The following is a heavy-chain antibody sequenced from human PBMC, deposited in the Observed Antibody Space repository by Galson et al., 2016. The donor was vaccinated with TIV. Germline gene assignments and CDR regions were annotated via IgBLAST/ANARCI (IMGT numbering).Heavy chain of an antibody. CDR2: LSLNGDYT. J-gene: IGHJ3*01. D-gene: IGHD2-21*01. CDR1: GFSFRNYV. CDR3: AKVGESGDYSWDAFDV. V-gene: IGHV3-23*01. Sequence: SLRLSCAASGFSFRNYVMSWVRLAPGKGLEWVSSLSLNGDYTYYADSVKGRFAISRDNSKYTLFLQLNSLTAGDTAIYYCAKVGESGDYSWDAFDVWGQGTVVTESS.